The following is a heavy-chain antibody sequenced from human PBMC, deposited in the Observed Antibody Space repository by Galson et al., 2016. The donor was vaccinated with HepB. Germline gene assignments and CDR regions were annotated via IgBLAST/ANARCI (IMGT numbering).Heavy chain of an antibody. Sequence: SVKVSCKASGYTFNNFAMHWVRQAPGQSLEWMGWINAGNGATKYSQQFQARVTITRDTSATTGYMQLSSLTSEDTAVYYCARAPPPYIAVPGRGYWFDPWGQGTLVTVSS. CDR1: GYTFNNFA. CDR3: ARAPPPYIAVPGRGYWFDP. J-gene: IGHJ5*02. CDR2: INAGNGAT. D-gene: IGHD6-19*01. V-gene: IGHV1-3*01.